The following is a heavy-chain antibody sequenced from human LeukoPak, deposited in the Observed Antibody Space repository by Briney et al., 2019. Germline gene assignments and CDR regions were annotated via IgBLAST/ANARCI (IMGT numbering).Heavy chain of an antibody. Sequence: GGSLRLSCAASGFTFSRYSMDWVRQAPGKGLEWVSSISTTSSHIYYADSLKGRFTISRDNAKNTLYLQMSSLRAEDTAVYYCARSGSDFDYWGQGTLVSVSS. D-gene: IGHD3-3*01. V-gene: IGHV3-21*01. J-gene: IGHJ4*02. CDR2: ISTTSSHI. CDR3: ARSGSDFDY. CDR1: GFTFSRYS.